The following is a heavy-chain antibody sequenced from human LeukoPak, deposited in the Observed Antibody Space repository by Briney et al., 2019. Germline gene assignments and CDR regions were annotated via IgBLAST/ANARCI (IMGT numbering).Heavy chain of an antibody. J-gene: IGHJ3*02. V-gene: IGHV1-2*02. Sequence: ASVKVSCKASGYTFINNWMHWVRQAPGQGLEWMGWINPNSGGTNYAQKFQGRVTMTRDTSISTAYMELSRLRSDDTAVYYCARAGSQDAFDIWGQGTMVTVSS. CDR1: GYTFINNW. D-gene: IGHD3-10*01. CDR3: ARAGSQDAFDI. CDR2: INPNSGGT.